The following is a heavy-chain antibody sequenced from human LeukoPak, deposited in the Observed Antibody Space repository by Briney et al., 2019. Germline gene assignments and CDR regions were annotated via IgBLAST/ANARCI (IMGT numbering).Heavy chain of an antibody. CDR3: AMKGGSGSYYAAFDY. D-gene: IGHD3-10*01. J-gene: IGHJ4*02. V-gene: IGHV3-21*04. CDR2: ISSSSSYI. Sequence: GGSLRLSCAASGFTFSSYSMNWVRQAPGKGLEWVSSISSSSSYIYYAHSVKGRFTISRDNSKNTLYLQMNSLSAEDTAVYYCAMKGGSGSYYAAFDYWGQGTLVTVSS. CDR1: GFTFSSYS.